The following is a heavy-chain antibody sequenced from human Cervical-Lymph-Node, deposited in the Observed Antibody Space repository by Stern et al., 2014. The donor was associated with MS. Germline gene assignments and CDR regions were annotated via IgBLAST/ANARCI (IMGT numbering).Heavy chain of an antibody. J-gene: IGHJ4*02. CDR1: GGSISSSNW. CDR3: ARGGSLVDYGYTPPPFDY. CDR2: IYHRGST. V-gene: IGHV4-4*02. Sequence: QLQLQESGPGLVKPSGTLSLTCAVSGGSISSSNWWSWVRQPPGKGLEWIGGIYHRGSTNYNPSLKSRVTISVDKSKNQFSLKLSSVTAADTAVYYCARGGSLVDYGYTPPPFDYWGQGTLVTVSS. D-gene: IGHD4-17*01.